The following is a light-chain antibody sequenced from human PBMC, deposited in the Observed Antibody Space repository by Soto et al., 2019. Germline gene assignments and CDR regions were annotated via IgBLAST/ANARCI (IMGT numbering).Light chain of an antibody. CDR2: GAS. V-gene: IGKV3-15*01. J-gene: IGKJ1*01. CDR1: QSVSSN. CDR3: QQYNNWPPTWT. Sequence: EIVMTQSPATLSVSPGERATLSCRASQSVSSNLAWYQQKTGQAPRLLIHGASTRATGIPARCSGSGSGTEFTLTISSLQSEDFAVYYCQQYNNWPPTWTFGQGTKVEIK.